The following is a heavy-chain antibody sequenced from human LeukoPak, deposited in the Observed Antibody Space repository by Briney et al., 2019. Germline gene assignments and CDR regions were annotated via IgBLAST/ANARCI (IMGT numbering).Heavy chain of an antibody. J-gene: IGHJ4*02. CDR3: ARDGAQGGEWYYDFWSGYYPFDY. D-gene: IGHD3-3*01. V-gene: IGHV3-33*01. Sequence: RSGGSLRLSCAASGFTFSSYGMHWVRQAPGKGLEWVAVIWYDGSNKYYADSVKGRFTISRDNSKNTLYLQMNSLRAEDTAVYYCARDGAQGGEWYYDFWSGYYPFDYWGQGTLVTVSS. CDR1: GFTFSSYG. CDR2: IWYDGSNK.